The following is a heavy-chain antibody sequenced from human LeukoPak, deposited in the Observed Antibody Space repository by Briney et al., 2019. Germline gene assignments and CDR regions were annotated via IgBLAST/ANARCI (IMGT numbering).Heavy chain of an antibody. CDR2: ISYDGSNK. J-gene: IGHJ4*02. CDR3: ASALYYDFWSGYYRDY. CDR1: GFTFSSYA. D-gene: IGHD3-3*01. V-gene: IGHV3-30-3*01. Sequence: PGGSLRLSCAASGFTFSSYAMHWVRQAPGKGLEWVAVISYDGSNKYYADSVKGRFTISRDNSKNTLYLQMNSLRAEDTAVYYCASALYYDFWSGYYRDYWGQGTLVTVSS.